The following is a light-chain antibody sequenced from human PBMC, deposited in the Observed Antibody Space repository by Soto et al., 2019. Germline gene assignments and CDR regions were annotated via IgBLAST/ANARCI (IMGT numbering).Light chain of an antibody. V-gene: IGKV3-15*01. CDR3: QQYNNWPWT. Sequence: EVVLTQSPDTLSLSPGETATLSCRASQSVSSSYLAWYQQKPGQAPRLLIHGASTRATGFPARFSGSGSGTDFTLTISSLQSEDFAVYYCQQYNNWPWTFGQGTKVDIK. J-gene: IGKJ1*01. CDR2: GAS. CDR1: QSVSSSY.